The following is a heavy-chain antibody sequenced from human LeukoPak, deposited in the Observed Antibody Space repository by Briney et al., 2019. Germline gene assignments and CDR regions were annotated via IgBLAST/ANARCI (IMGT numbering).Heavy chain of an antibody. D-gene: IGHD2-15*01. V-gene: IGHV1-2*04. Sequence: ASVKVSCKASGYTFTGYYMHWVRQAPGQGLEWMGWINPNSGGTNYAQKFQGWVTMTRDTSISTAYMELSRLRSDDAAVYYCARDICSGGSCYGGGFDYWGQGTLVTVSS. CDR1: GYTFTGYY. CDR3: ARDICSGGSCYGGGFDY. CDR2: INPNSGGT. J-gene: IGHJ4*02.